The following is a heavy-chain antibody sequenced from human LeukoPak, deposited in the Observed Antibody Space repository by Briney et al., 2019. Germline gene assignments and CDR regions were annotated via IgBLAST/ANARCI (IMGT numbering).Heavy chain of an antibody. CDR1: GGSISSYC. CDR3: ARKGPLLWFGELSSRAFDI. D-gene: IGHD3-10*01. Sequence: PSETLSLTCTVSGGSISSYCWSWIRQPPGKGLEWIGYIYYSGSTNYNPSLKSRVTISVDTSKNQFSLKLSSVTAADTAVYYCARKGPLLWFGELSSRAFDIWGQGTMVTVSS. V-gene: IGHV4-59*01. J-gene: IGHJ3*02. CDR2: IYYSGST.